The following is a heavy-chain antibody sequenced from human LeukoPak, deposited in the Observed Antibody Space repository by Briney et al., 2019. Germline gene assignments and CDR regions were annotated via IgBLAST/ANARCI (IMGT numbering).Heavy chain of an antibody. V-gene: IGHV1-8*01. CDR3: ARGLGQLWLGGKNY. J-gene: IGHJ4*02. CDR1: GYAFTSYD. CDR2: MNPNSGNT. Sequence: ASVTLSCKASGYAFTSYDNNWVRQATAPGLELMGWMNPNSGNTAYAQKFQGRVTMTRNTSISTAYMELSSLRSEDTAVYYCARGLGQLWLGGKNYWGQGTLVTVSS. D-gene: IGHD5-18*01.